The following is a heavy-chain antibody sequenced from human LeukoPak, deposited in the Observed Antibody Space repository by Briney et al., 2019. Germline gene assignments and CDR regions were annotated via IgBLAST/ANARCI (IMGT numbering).Heavy chain of an antibody. CDR2: IKQDGSEK. CDR3: ARDAQFGRRWEFDY. V-gene: IGHV3-7*03. J-gene: IGHJ4*02. D-gene: IGHD1-26*01. CDR1: GFTFSSYW. Sequence: GGSLRLSCAASGFTFSSYWMSWVRQAPGKGLEWVANIKQDGSEKYYVDSVKGRFTISRDNAKNSLYLQMNSLRSEDTAVYYCARDAQFGRRWEFDYWGQGTLVTVSS.